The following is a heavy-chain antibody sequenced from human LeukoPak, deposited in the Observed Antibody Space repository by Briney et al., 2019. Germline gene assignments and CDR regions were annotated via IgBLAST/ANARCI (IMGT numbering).Heavy chain of an antibody. CDR3: ARVYGSGSLDY. J-gene: IGHJ4*02. CDR2: IDPNSGGT. Sequence: ASVKVSCKASGYTFTGYYMHWVRQAPGQGLEWMGRIDPNSGGTNYAQKFQGRVTMTRDTSISTAYMELSRLRSDDTAVYYGARVYGSGSLDYWGQGTLVTVSS. CDR1: GYTFTGYY. V-gene: IGHV1-2*06. D-gene: IGHD3-10*01.